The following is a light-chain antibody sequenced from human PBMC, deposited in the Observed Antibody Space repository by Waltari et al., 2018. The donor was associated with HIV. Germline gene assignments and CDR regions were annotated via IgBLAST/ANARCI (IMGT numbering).Light chain of an antibody. Sequence: QSVLTQPPSVSGAPGQRVAISCIVSISNIGAGYDVHWYQQIPGAAPKLLIYHNSDRPSGVPDRFSGSKSGTSASLAITGLQAEDEADYYCQSYDSSLSAVFGGGTKLTVL. J-gene: IGLJ2*01. V-gene: IGLV1-40*01. CDR3: QSYDSSLSAV. CDR1: ISNIGAGYD. CDR2: HNS.